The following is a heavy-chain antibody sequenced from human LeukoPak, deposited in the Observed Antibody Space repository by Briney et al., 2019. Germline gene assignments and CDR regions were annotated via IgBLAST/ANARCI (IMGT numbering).Heavy chain of an antibody. V-gene: IGHV1-46*01. CDR1: GYTFTSYY. Sequence: GSLKVSCEASGYTFTSYYMHWVRQAPGQGLEWMGIINPSGGSTSYAQKCQGRVTMTRNMSTSTVYMELSSLRSEDTAVYYCARARITAAGIDSWGQGTLVTVSS. CDR2: INPSGGST. J-gene: IGHJ5*01. CDR3: ARARITAAGIDS. D-gene: IGHD6-13*01.